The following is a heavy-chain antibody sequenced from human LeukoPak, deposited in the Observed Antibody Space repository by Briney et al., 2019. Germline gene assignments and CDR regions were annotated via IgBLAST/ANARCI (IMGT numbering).Heavy chain of an antibody. V-gene: IGHV3-23*01. CDR3: AKDRAAGIFDY. CDR1: GFTFSTYG. Sequence: GGTLRLSCAASGFTFSTYGMTWVRQAPGKGLEWVSAISGSGGSTYYADSVKGRFTISRDNSKNTLYLQMNSLRAEDTAVYYCAKDRAAGIFDYWGQGTLVTISS. CDR2: ISGSGGST. J-gene: IGHJ4*02. D-gene: IGHD6-25*01.